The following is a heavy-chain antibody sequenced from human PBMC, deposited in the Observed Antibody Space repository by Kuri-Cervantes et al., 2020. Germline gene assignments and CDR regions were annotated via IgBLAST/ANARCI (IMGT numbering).Heavy chain of an antibody. CDR3: ARGWTLQQDCSSTSCNTLDGLY. CDR2: INPNSGGT. CDR1: GYTFTGYY. V-gene: IGHV1-2*02. Sequence: ASVKVSCKASGYTFTGYYMHWVRQAPGQGLEWMGWINPNSGGTNYAQKFQGRVTMTRDTSISTAYMELSRLRSDDTAVYYCARGWTLQQDCSSTSCNTLDGLYWGQGTLVTVSS. D-gene: IGHD2-2*02. J-gene: IGHJ4*02.